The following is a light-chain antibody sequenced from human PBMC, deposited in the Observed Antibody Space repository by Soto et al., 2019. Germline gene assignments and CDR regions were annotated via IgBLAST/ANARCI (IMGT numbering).Light chain of an antibody. Sequence: QSALTQPASVSGSPGQSITISCTGTSSDVGSYNLVSWYQQYPGKAPKLMIYEDSKRPSGVSNRFSGSKSGNTASLTISGLQAEDEADYYCCSYATSRAGMFGGGTKLTVL. CDR1: SSDVGSYNL. CDR2: EDS. CDR3: CSYATSRAGM. J-gene: IGLJ3*02. V-gene: IGLV2-23*01.